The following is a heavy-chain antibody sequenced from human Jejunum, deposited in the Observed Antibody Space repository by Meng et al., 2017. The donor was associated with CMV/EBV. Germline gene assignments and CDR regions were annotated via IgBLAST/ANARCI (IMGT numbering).Heavy chain of an antibody. CDR3: ARDGGGFNSSPFDR. Sequence: GFTFSSHAMHWVRQAPGKWLEWVAVTSYDGNSQYYTDSVKGRFTISRDNSDNMLYLHMNSLRADDTALYYCARDGGGFNSSPFDRWGQGTLVTVSS. D-gene: IGHD3-16*01. J-gene: IGHJ4*02. CDR1: GFTFSSHA. CDR2: TSYDGNSQ. V-gene: IGHV3-30*04.